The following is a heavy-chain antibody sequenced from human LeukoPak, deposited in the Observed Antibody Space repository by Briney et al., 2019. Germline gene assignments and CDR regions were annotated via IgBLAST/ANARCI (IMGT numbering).Heavy chain of an antibody. CDR3: ARGPIGDSPGGSGAFDI. J-gene: IGHJ3*02. CDR1: GGSISSSSYY. V-gene: IGHV4-39*07. D-gene: IGHD3-3*01. CDR2: IYYSGST. Sequence: SETLSLTCTVSGGSISSSSYYWGWIRQPPGKGLEWIGSIYYSGSTYYNPSLKSRVTISVDTSKNQFSLKLSSVTAADTAVYYCARGPIGDSPGGSGAFDIWGQGTMVTVSS.